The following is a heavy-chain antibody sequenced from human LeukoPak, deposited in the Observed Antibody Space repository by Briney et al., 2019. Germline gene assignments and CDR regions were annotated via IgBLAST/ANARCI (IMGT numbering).Heavy chain of an antibody. J-gene: IGHJ3*01. CDR1: GGSIISSSYY. D-gene: IGHD6-19*01. Sequence: SETLSLTCTVSGGSIISSSYYWGWIRQPPGKGLVWIGAFYYSGNTYYNPSLKSRVTISLDTSKNQFSLKLSSVTAADTAVYYCARDSSGWSNRDWGQGTMVTVSS. V-gene: IGHV4-39*07. CDR2: FYYSGNT. CDR3: ARDSSGWSNRD.